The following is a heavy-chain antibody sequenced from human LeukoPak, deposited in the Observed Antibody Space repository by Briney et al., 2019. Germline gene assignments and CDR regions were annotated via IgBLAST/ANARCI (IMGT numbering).Heavy chain of an antibody. CDR2: INHSGST. Sequence: SETLSLTCAVYGGSFSGYYWSWIRQPPGKGLEWIGEINHSGSTNYNPSLKSRVTISVDTSKNQFSLKLCSVTAADTAVYYCARAQWLVDYWGQGTLVTVSS. CDR1: GGSFSGYY. D-gene: IGHD6-19*01. J-gene: IGHJ4*02. V-gene: IGHV4-34*01. CDR3: ARAQWLVDY.